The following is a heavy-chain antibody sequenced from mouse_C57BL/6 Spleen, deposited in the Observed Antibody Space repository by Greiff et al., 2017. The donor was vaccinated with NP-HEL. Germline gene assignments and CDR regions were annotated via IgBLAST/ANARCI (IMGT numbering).Heavy chain of an antibody. CDR3: ARKDYGRSYVNGYFDV. J-gene: IGHJ1*03. CDR1: GYTFTGYW. D-gene: IGHD1-1*01. CDR2: LLPGSGST. Sequence: QVQLKPSGAELMKPGASVKLSCKATGYTFTGYWIEWVKQRPGHGLEWIGELLPGSGSTTYNASFKGKATFTADTSSNTAYMQLSSLTTEDSAIYYCARKDYGRSYVNGYFDVWGTGTTVTVSS. V-gene: IGHV1-9*01.